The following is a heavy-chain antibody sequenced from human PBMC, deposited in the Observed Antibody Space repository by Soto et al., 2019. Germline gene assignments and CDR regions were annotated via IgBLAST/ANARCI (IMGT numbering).Heavy chain of an antibody. J-gene: IGHJ6*02. CDR3: AKDYYDSSGYYRISYYGMDV. D-gene: IGHD3-22*01. CDR1: EFTFSSYG. V-gene: IGHV3-30*18. Sequence: QVQLVESGGGVVQPGRSLRLSCAASEFTFSSYGMHWVRQAPGKGLEWVAVISYDGSNKYYADSVKGRFTISRDNSKNTLYLQMNSLRAEDTAVYYCAKDYYDSSGYYRISYYGMDVWGQGTTVTVSS. CDR2: ISYDGSNK.